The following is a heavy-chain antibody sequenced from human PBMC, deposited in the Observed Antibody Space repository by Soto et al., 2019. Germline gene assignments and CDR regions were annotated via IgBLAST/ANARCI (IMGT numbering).Heavy chain of an antibody. CDR1: GFTFSSYG. CDR2: ISYDGSNK. D-gene: IGHD3-22*01. J-gene: IGHJ4*02. V-gene: IGHV3-30*18. CDR3: AKDSLMIVLVNPYFDY. Sequence: GGSLRLSCAASGFTFSSYGMHWVRQAPGKELEWVAVISYDGSNKYYADSVKGRFTISRDNSKNTLYLQMNSLRAEDTAMYYCAKDSLMIVLVNPYFDYWGQGTQVTVSS.